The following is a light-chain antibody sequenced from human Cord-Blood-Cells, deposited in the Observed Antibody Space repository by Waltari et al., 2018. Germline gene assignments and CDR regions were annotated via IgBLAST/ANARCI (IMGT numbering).Light chain of an antibody. V-gene: IGLV2-23*01. CDR1: SSDVGSYNL. J-gene: IGLJ2*01. CDR3: CSYAGSSTYVV. CDR2: EGS. Sequence: QSALTQPASVSGSPGQSITISCTGTSSDVGSYNLVSWYQQHPGKAPKLMIYEGSKWPSGVSNRFSGSKSGNTASLTISGLQAEDGADYYCCSYAGSSTYVVFGGGTKLTVL.